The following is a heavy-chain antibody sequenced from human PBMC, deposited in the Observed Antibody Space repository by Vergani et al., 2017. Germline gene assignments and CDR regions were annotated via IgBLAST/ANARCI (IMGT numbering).Heavy chain of an antibody. Sequence: QLQLQESGPGLVKPSETLSLTCTVSGGSISSSSYYWGWIRQPPGKGLEWIGSIYYSGSTYYNPSLKSRVTISVDTSKNQFSLKLSSVTAADTAWYYCARQEEIRADYEFWSGPAAGHFDYWGQGTLVTVSS. CDR3: ARQEEIRADYEFWSGPAAGHFDY. CDR2: IYYSGST. V-gene: IGHV4-39*01. D-gene: IGHD3-3*01. J-gene: IGHJ4*02. CDR1: GGSISSSSYY.